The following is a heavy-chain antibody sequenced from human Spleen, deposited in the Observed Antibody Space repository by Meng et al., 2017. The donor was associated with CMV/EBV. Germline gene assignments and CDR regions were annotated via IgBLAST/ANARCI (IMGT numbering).Heavy chain of an antibody. CDR3: ARGESVDF. CDR2: VNPASGTP. V-gene: IGHV1-46*01. J-gene: IGHJ4*02. Sequence: KRSGKASGDVFTSYYIHGMRQAPGKGREWMGIVNPASGTPTYAQMFQDRVIMTRDTSTTTVFVEVTSLKSEDTAVYYCARGESVDFWGQGTLVTVSS. CDR1: GDVFTSYY.